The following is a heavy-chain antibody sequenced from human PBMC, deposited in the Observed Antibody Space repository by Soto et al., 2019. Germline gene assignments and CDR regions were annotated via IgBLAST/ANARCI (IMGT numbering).Heavy chain of an antibody. J-gene: IGHJ4*02. CDR2: IYYSGST. D-gene: IGHD3-22*01. CDR1: GGSISSGGYY. Sequence: SETLSLTCTVSGGSISSGGYYWSWIRQHPGKGLEWIGYIYYSGSTYYNPSLKSRVTISVDTSKNQFSLKLSSVTAADTAVYYCARNDYDSSGYFDYWGQGTPVTVSS. V-gene: IGHV4-31*03. CDR3: ARNDYDSSGYFDY.